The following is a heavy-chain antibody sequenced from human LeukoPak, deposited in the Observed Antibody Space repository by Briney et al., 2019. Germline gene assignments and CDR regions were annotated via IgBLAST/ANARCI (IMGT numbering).Heavy chain of an antibody. CDR1: GGSFSGYY. CDR3: ARGPRRGATTHVRFDY. V-gene: IGHV4-34*01. Sequence: SGTLSLTCAVYGGSFSGYYWSWIRQPPGKGLEWIGEINHSGSINYNPSLKSRVTISVDTSKNQFSLKLSSVTAADTAVYYCARGPRRGATTHVRFDYWGQGTLVTVSS. CDR2: INHSGSI. D-gene: IGHD1-26*01. J-gene: IGHJ4*02.